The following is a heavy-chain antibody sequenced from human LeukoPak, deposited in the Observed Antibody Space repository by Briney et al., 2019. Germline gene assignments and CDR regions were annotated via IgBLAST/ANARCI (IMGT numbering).Heavy chain of an antibody. CDR1: GFTFSSYW. CDR2: INSDGSST. Sequence: PGGSLRLSCAASGFTFSSYWMHWVRQAPGKGLVWVSRINSDGSSTSYADSVKGRFTISRDNAKNTLYLQMNSLRAEDTAVYYCARVGPPYYDFWSGYHNWFDPWGQGTLVTVSS. CDR3: ARVGPPYYDFWSGYHNWFDP. V-gene: IGHV3-74*01. J-gene: IGHJ5*02. D-gene: IGHD3-3*01.